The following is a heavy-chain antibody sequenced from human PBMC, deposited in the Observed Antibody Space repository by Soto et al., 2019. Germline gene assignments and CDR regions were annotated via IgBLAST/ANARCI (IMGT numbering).Heavy chain of an antibody. Sequence: EVQLLEFGGGLVQPGGSLRLSCAASGFTFRSYAMSWVRQAPGKGLEWVSVITGSGSSTFYADSVKGRFTISRDNSKNTLYLQMNSLRAEDTAVFYCAKFRVAVTGPDAFDIWGQGTMVTVSS. J-gene: IGHJ3*02. CDR2: ITGSGSST. CDR1: GFTFRSYA. V-gene: IGHV3-23*01. CDR3: AKFRVAVTGPDAFDI. D-gene: IGHD2-21*02.